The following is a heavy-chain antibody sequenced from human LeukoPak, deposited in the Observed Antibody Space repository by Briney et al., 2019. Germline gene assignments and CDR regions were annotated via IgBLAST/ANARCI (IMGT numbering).Heavy chain of an antibody. CDR1: GGSISSSSYY. D-gene: IGHD3-10*01. CDR3: ARRTARGAFDI. Sequence: PSETLSLTCTVSGGSISSSSYYWGWIRQPPGKGLEWIGSIYYSGSTYYNPSLKSRVTISVDTSKNQFSLKLSSVTAADTAVYYCARRTARGAFDIWGQGTMVTVSS. V-gene: IGHV4-39*01. J-gene: IGHJ3*02. CDR2: IYYSGST.